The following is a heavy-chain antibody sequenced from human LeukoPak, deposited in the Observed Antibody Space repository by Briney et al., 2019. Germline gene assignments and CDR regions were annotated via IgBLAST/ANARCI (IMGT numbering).Heavy chain of an antibody. V-gene: IGHV1-46*01. CDR1: GYTFTSYY. D-gene: IGHD6-6*01. CDR2: INPSGGST. CDR3: ARSKIAARNEDGFDY. J-gene: IGHJ4*02. Sequence: GAPVKVSCKASGYTFTSYYMHWVRQAPGQGLEWMGIINPSGGSTSYAQKFQGRVTMTRDMSTSTVYMELSSLRSGDTAVYYCARSKIAARNEDGFDYWGQGTLVTVSS.